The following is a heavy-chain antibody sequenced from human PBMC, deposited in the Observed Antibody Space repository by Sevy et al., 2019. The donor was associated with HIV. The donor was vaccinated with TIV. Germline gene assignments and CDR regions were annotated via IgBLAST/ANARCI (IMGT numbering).Heavy chain of an antibody. J-gene: IGHJ3*02. CDR1: GFTFSSYA. V-gene: IGHV3-23*01. Sequence: GGSLRLSCAASGFTFSSYAMSCVRQAPGKGLEWVSAISGSGGSTYYADSVKGRFTISRDNSKNTLYLQMNSLRAEDTAVYYCAKVLGLLFLSSAFDIWGQGTMVTVSS. D-gene: IGHD5-12*01. CDR2: ISGSGGST. CDR3: AKVLGLLFLSSAFDI.